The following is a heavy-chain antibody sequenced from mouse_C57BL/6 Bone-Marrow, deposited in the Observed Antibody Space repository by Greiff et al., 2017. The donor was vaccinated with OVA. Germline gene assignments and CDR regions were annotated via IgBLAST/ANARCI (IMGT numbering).Heavy chain of an antibody. CDR2: INPNNGGT. Sequence: VQLQQSGPELVKPGASVKISCKASGYTFTDYYMNWVKQSHGKSLEWIGDINPNNGGTSYNQKFKGKATLTVDKSSSTAYMELRSLTSEDSAVYYCAMRAYYYGAMDYWGQGTSVTVSS. J-gene: IGHJ4*01. CDR1: GYTFTDYY. V-gene: IGHV1-26*01. CDR3: AMRAYYYGAMDY. D-gene: IGHD1-1*01.